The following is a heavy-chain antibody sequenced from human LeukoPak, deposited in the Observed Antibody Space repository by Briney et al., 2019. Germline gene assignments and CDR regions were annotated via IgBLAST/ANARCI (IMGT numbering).Heavy chain of an antibody. V-gene: IGHV4-39*07. D-gene: IGHD3-3*01. Sequence: SETLSLTCTVSGGSISSRSYYWGWIRQPPGKGLEWIGSIYYSGSTYYNPSLKSRVTISVDTSKNQFSLKLSSVTAADTAVYYCARVGGTIFGVMDVWGKGTTVTVSS. CDR2: IYYSGST. CDR3: ARVGGTIFGVMDV. J-gene: IGHJ6*03. CDR1: GGSISSRSYY.